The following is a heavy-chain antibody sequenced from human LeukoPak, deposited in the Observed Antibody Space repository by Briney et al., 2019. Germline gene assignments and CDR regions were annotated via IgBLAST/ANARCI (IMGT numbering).Heavy chain of an antibody. CDR2: IKQDGSEK. D-gene: IGHD3-22*01. Sequence: GGSLRLSCAASGFTFSSYWMSWVRQAPGKGLEWVANIKQDGSEKYYVDSVKGRFTISIDNAKNSLYLQMNSLRAEDTAVYYCARVAVIRYFDYWGQGTLVTVSS. V-gene: IGHV3-7*03. J-gene: IGHJ4*02. CDR3: ARVAVIRYFDY. CDR1: GFTFSSYW.